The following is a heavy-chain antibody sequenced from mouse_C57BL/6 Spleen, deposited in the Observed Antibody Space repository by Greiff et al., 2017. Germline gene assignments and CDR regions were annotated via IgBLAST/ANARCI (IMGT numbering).Heavy chain of an antibody. J-gene: IGHJ4*01. V-gene: IGHV1-64*01. CDR3: AREEGLLHAMDY. CDR2: IHPNSGST. Sequence: VKLQQPGAELVKPGASVKLSCKASGYTFTSYWMHWVKQRPGQGLEWIGMIHPNSGSTNYNEKFKSKATLTVDKSSSTAYMQLSSLTAEDSAVYYCAREEGLLHAMDYWGQGTSVTVSS. D-gene: IGHD2-3*01. CDR1: GYTFTSYW.